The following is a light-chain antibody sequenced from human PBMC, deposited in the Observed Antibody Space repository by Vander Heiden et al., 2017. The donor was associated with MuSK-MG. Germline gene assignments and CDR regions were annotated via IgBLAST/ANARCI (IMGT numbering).Light chain of an antibody. Sequence: QTLVSQVLSPSVSPGGTEPLTCASSTVAVTTCYYPSWFHQKPEQAPRALIYSTCNNHSRTPARFSGSLLGGKAALTLSGVQPEDEAEYYCQLYYGGFYVFGTGTKVTVL. CDR3: QLYYGGFYV. V-gene: IGLV7-43*01. CDR1: TVAVTTCYY. CDR2: STC. J-gene: IGLJ1*01.